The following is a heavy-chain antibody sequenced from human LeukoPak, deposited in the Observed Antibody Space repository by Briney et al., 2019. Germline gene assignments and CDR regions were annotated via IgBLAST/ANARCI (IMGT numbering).Heavy chain of an antibody. CDR1: GFTFNSYA. V-gene: IGHV3-33*07. D-gene: IGHD2-15*01. CDR2: IWYDGSNK. Sequence: GGSLRLSCIPSGFTFNSYAMFWVRQAPGKGLEWVSLIWYDGSNKYYADSVKGRFTISRDNSKNTLFLQMNSLRAEDTAVYYCARARGWQPNYYYHHMDVLGTGTTVTVSS. CDR3: ARARGWQPNYYYHHMDV. J-gene: IGHJ6*03.